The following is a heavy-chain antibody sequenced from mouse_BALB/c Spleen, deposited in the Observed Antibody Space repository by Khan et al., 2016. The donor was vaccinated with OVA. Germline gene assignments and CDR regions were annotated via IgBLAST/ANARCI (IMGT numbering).Heavy chain of an antibody. V-gene: IGHV5-6*01. CDR2: INTGGAYT. CDR3: ARLAYYYDSEGFAY. J-gene: IGHJ3*01. CDR1: GFSFSTYG. Sequence: EVELVESGGDFVRPGGSLKLSCAASGFSFSTYGMSWVRQTPDKRLEWVATINTGGAYTYYPDSVKGRFTISRDNAKNTLYLQLSSLKSEDTAIYYCARLAYYYDSEGFAYWGQGTLVNVSA. D-gene: IGHD1-1*01.